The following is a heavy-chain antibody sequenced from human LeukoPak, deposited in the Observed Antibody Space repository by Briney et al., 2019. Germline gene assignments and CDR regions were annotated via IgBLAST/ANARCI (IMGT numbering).Heavy chain of an antibody. CDR3: ARAKAIFGVARFDP. V-gene: IGHV4-59*12. J-gene: IGHJ5*02. D-gene: IGHD3-3*01. CDR1: GASMSGYY. CDR2: IFYIGTT. Sequence: PSETLSLTCTVSGASMSGYYWSWIRQSPEKGLEYIGNIFYIGTTNYNPSLKSRLTISLDMSKNQFSLTLNSVTAGDTAVYYCARAKAIFGVARFDPWGQGTLVTVSS.